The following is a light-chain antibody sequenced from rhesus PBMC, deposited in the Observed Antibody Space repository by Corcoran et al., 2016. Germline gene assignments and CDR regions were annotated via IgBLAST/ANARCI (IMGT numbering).Light chain of an antibody. CDR3: HHHNRTPLT. V-gene: IGKV1-22*01. CDR2: KAS. CDR1: QGSSSW. J-gene: IGKJ4*01. Sequence: DIQMTQSPSSRSASVGDTVTITCRASQGSSSWLAGYQQKPGKAPKLLIYKASSLQRGVPSRFSGSGSGTDFTLTINSLPSAHFATYYCHHHNRTPLTFGGGTKVEIE.